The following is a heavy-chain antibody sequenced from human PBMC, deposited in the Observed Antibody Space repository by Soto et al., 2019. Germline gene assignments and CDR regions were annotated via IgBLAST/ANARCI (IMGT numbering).Heavy chain of an antibody. CDR3: ARVGYYDSSGYSLDY. D-gene: IGHD3-22*01. J-gene: IGHJ4*02. V-gene: IGHV1-69*13. CDR2: IIPIFGTA. Sequence: GASVKVSCKASGGTFSSYAISWVRQAPGQGLEWMGGIIPIFGTANYAQKFQGRVTITADESTSTAYMELSSLRSEDTAVYYCARVGYYDSSGYSLDYWGQGTLVTVSS. CDR1: GGTFSSYA.